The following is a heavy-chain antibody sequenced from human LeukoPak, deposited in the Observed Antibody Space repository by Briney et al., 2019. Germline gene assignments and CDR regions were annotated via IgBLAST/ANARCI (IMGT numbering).Heavy chain of an antibody. CDR2: ILFVGSQK. Sequence: GGCLRLSCAASGFIFSSYDMHWVRQAPGKGREWVTGILFVGSQKSYAPSVKGPFTISRYNSKNSLSLQMNSLRAEDTAVYYCAKITTVVTPVFDCWGQGTLVTVSS. CDR1: GFIFSSYD. V-gene: IGHV3-30*18. CDR3: AKITTVVTPVFDC. J-gene: IGHJ4*02. D-gene: IGHD4-23*01.